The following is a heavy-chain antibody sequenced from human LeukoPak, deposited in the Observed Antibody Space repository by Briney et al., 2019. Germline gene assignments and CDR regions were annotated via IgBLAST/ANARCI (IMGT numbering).Heavy chain of an antibody. CDR3: AELGITMIGGV. D-gene: IGHD3-10*02. Sequence: QPGGTLRLSCAASGFTFSNYGMSWVRQAPGKGLEWVSAISGSGGSTYYADSVKGRFTISKDNAKNSLYLQMNSLRAEDTAVYYCAELGITMIGGVWGKGTTVTISS. V-gene: IGHV3-23*01. CDR2: ISGSGGST. CDR1: GFTFSNYG. J-gene: IGHJ6*04.